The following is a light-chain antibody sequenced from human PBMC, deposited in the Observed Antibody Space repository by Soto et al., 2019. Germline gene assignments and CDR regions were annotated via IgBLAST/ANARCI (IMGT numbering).Light chain of an antibody. J-gene: IGKJ1*01. V-gene: IGKV3-15*01. CDR1: QSVSSS. CDR3: QQYVHWPPGA. Sequence: EIMVTQSPATLSVSPGERVTLSCRASQSVSSSLAWYQQRPGQAPRLLIYDTSTRAAGIAARFSGSGSGTEFTLTISSLQSEDSAVYCCQQYVHWPPGAFGQGTTVEIK. CDR2: DTS.